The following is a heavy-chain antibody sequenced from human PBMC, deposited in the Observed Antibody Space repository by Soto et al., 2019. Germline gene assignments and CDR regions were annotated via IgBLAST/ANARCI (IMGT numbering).Heavy chain of an antibody. CDR1: GGTFSSYT. CDR2: IIPILGIA. V-gene: IGHV1-69*02. CDR3: ARGPPVGYCSSTSCPGLDY. Sequence: SVKVSCKASGGTFSSYTISWVRQAPGQGLEWMGRIIPILGIANYAQKFQGRVTITTDKSTSTAYMELSSLRSEDTAVYYCARGPPVGYCSSTSCPGLDYWGQGTLVTVSS. D-gene: IGHD2-2*01. J-gene: IGHJ4*02.